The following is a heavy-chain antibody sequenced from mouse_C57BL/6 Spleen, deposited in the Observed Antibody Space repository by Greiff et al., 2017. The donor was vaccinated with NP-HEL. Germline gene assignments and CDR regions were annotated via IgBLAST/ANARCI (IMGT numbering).Heavy chain of an antibody. CDR3: ARHEYYYGSIQAWFAY. Sequence: VQLQQSGAELVKPGASVKLSCKASGYTFTEYTIHWVKQRSGQGLEWIGWFYPGSGSIKYNEKFKDKATLTADKSASTVYMELSRLTSEDSAVYFCARHEYYYGSIQAWFAYWGQGTLVTVSA. CDR1: GYTFTEYT. V-gene: IGHV1-62-2*01. CDR2: FYPGSGSI. J-gene: IGHJ3*01. D-gene: IGHD1-1*01.